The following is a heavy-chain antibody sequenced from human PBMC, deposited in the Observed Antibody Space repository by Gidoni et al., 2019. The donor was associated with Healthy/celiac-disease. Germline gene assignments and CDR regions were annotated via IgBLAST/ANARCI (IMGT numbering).Heavy chain of an antibody. V-gene: IGHV3-30*18. CDR3: ANVDTAMAIPGGGFDY. Sequence: QVQLVESGGGVVQPGRSLRLSCAASGFTFSSYGMHWVRQAPDKGLGWVAVISYDGSNKYYADSVKGRFTISRDNSKNTLYLQMNSLRAEDTAVYYCANVDTAMAIPGGGFDYWGQGTLVTVSS. CDR2: ISYDGSNK. J-gene: IGHJ4*02. CDR1: GFTFSSYG. D-gene: IGHD5-18*01.